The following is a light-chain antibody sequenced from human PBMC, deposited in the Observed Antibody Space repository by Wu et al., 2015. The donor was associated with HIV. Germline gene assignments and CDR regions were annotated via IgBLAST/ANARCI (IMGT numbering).Light chain of an antibody. CDR2: DTS. CDR3: QQYGSSL. Sequence: EIVLTQSPGTLSLSPGESATLSCRTSQTVTNNYLAWYQQKRGQAPRLIIYDTSTRATGIPDRFSDSGSATDFTLTISRLEPEDFAVYYCQQYGSSLIGGGTKVEIK. V-gene: IGKV3-20*01. J-gene: IGKJ4*01. CDR1: QTVTNNY.